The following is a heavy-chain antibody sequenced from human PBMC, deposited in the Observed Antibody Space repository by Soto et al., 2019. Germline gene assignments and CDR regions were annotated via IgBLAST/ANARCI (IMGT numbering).Heavy chain of an antibody. J-gene: IGHJ4*02. V-gene: IGHV3-74*01. CDR2: INSDGSST. Sequence: GGSLRLSCEASGFTFSNYCMHWVRQAPGKGLVWVSRINSDGSSTNYADSVKGRFTISRDNAKNTVYLQMNSLRAEDTAVYYCARRACRPGGTSCYFDYWGQGTLVTVSS. CDR3: ARRACRPGGTSCYFDY. CDR1: GFTFSNYC. D-gene: IGHD2-2*01.